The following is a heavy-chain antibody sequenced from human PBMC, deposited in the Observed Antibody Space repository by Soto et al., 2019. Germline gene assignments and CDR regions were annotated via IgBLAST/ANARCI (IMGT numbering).Heavy chain of an antibody. J-gene: IGHJ4*02. D-gene: IGHD2-2*01. CDR2: ISNDGSKK. CDR1: RVTVSSYV. Sequence: HPGGSLRLSCASSRVTVSSYVMHWARQAPGKGLEWVAVISNDGSKKYYAESVKGRFTISRDNSKNTLYLQMNSLRVEDMAVYYSAKGIGLQFIEVVPPTMPDPVDDWGQGTLVTVSS. V-gene: IGHV3-30*18. CDR3: AKGIGLQFIEVVPPTMPDPVDD.